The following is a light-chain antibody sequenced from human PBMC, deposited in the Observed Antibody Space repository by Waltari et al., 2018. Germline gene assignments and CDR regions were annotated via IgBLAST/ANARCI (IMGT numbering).Light chain of an antibody. CDR2: RNN. CDR3: ATWDDSLGGVV. CDR1: RSNIGRNY. V-gene: IGLV1-47*01. J-gene: IGLJ3*02. Sequence: QSVLTQPPSASGTPGQRVTISCSGSRSNIGRNYVYWYQQLPGPAPQLLIYRNNQRPSGVPDRFSGSKSGTSASLAISGLRSEDEADYYCATWDDSLGGVVFGGGTKLTVL.